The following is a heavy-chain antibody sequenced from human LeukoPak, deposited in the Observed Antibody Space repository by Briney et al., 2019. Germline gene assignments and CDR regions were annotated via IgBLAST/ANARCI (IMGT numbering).Heavy chain of an antibody. CDR1: GFTFSSSA. D-gene: IGHD3-22*01. CDR2: ISGSGGST. J-gene: IGHJ4*02. Sequence: PGESLRLSCAASGFTFSSSAMSWVRQAPGKGLEWVSAISGSGGSTYYADSVKGRFTISRDNSKNTLYLQMNSLRAEDTAVYYCAKHYDSSGYYPPYYFDCWGQGTLVTVSS. CDR3: AKHYDSSGYYPPYYFDC. V-gene: IGHV3-23*01.